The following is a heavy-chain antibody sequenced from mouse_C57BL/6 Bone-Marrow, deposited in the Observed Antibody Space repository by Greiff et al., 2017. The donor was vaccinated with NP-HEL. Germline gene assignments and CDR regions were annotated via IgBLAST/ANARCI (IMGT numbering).Heavy chain of an antibody. CDR2: IYPGDGDT. Sequence: QVQLKQSGPELVKPGASVKISCKASGYAFSSSWMNWVKQRPGKGLEWIGRIYPGDGDTNYNGKFKGKATLTADKSSSTAYMQLSSLTSEDSAVYFCARELGPSMDYWGQGTSVTVSS. D-gene: IGHD4-1*01. CDR3: ARELGPSMDY. V-gene: IGHV1-82*01. J-gene: IGHJ4*01. CDR1: GYAFSSSW.